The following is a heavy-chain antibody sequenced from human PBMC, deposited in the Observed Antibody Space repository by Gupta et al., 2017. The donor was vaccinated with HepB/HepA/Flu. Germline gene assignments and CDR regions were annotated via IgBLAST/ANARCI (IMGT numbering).Heavy chain of an antibody. Sequence: EVQLLESGGGLVQPGGSLRLSCVVSGFTIGGNAMSWVRQAPGKGLAWVSGIGNAMKQNDADSVRGRFTISRDKSENRVYLQMNSMRAEDTAVYYCAKEVHFWSGMDVWVKGTTVTVSS. V-gene: IGHV3-23*01. CDR3: AKEVHFWSGMDV. CDR2: IGNAMKQ. J-gene: IGHJ6*03. D-gene: IGHD3-3*02. CDR1: GFTIGGNA.